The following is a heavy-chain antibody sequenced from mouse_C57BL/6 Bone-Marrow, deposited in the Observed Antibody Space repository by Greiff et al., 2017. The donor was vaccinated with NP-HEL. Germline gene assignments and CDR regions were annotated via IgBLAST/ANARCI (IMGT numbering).Heavy chain of an antibody. D-gene: IGHD1-1*01. CDR1: GFTFSSSA. Sequence: EVQGVESGGGLVKPGGSLKLSCAASGFTFSSSAMSWVRQTPEKRLEWVATISDGGSYTYYPANVQGRFPISRDNAKNNLYLQMIHLESDDTSMYYCARVTVVRDFYFDYWGQGTPLTVSA. CDR2: ISDGGSYT. CDR3: ARVTVVRDFYFDY. V-gene: IGHV5-4*01. J-gene: IGHJ2*01.